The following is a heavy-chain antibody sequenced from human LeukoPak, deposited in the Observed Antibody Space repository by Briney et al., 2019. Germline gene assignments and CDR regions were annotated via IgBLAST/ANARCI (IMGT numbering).Heavy chain of an antibody. D-gene: IGHD6-13*01. Sequence: GASVKVSCKASGYTFTSYGISWVRQAPGQGLEWMGWISAYNGNTNYAQKFQGRVTITADESTSTAYMELSSLRSEDTAVYYCARGRYSSSWDAFDYWGQGTLVTVSS. CDR2: ISAYNGNT. CDR1: GYTFTSYG. V-gene: IGHV1-18*01. CDR3: ARGRYSSSWDAFDY. J-gene: IGHJ4*02.